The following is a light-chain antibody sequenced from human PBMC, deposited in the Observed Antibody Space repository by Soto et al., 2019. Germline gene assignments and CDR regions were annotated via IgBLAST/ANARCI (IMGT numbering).Light chain of an antibody. CDR1: QSISSW. Sequence: DIQMTQSPSILSAIVGDRVTITCRASQSISSWLAWYQQKPGKASKLLIYDASNLESGVPSRFSGSGSGTDFTLTISSLQPEDFATYYCQQSYSTPWTFGQGTKVDIK. CDR2: DAS. J-gene: IGKJ1*01. CDR3: QQSYSTPWT. V-gene: IGKV1-5*01.